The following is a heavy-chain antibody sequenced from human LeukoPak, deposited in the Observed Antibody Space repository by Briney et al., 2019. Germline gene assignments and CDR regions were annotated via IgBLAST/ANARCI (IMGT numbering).Heavy chain of an antibody. CDR3: ANKGGYYDRSYFDY. CDR2: IYSGGST. D-gene: IGHD3-22*01. Sequence: GGSLRLSCAASGFTVSSNYMSWVRQAPGKGLEWVSVIYSGGSTYYADSVKGRFTISRDNSKNTLYLQMNSLRAEDTAVYYCANKGGYYDRSYFDYWGQGTLVTVSS. CDR1: GFTVSSNY. V-gene: IGHV3-66*01. J-gene: IGHJ4*02.